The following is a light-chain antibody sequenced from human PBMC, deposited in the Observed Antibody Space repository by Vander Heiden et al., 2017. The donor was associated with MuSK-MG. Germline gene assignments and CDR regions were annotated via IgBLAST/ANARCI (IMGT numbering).Light chain of an antibody. Sequence: DIQMTQSPSSLSASVRDRVTITCRASESIRSYLNWYQQRPGKAPELLIYAASRLQSGVPSRFSGSGSGTDFTLTISSLHPEDFATYYCQQGYSTPCTFGQGTKVXIK. CDR3: QQGYSTPCT. CDR2: AAS. J-gene: IGKJ2*01. CDR1: ESIRSY. V-gene: IGKV1-39*01.